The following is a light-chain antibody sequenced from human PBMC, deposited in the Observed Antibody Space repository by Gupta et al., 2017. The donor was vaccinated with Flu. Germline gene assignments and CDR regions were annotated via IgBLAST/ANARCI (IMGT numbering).Light chain of an antibody. Sequence: SALTHPSSASAPPRQSITISSTGTSSDVGCHNYVSWHQHHPGKAPKLIIYEVSNRPSGVSNRFSGSKSGNTASLTISGLQAEDEADYYCSSYTSSSTLVFGGGTKLTVL. CDR2: EVS. J-gene: IGLJ3*02. CDR1: SSDVGCHNY. CDR3: SSYTSSSTLV. V-gene: IGLV2-14*01.